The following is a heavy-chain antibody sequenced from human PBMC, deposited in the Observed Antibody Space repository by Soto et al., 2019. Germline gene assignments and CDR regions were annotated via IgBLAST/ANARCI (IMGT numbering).Heavy chain of an antibody. J-gene: IGHJ6*02. CDR1: GGSFSGYY. Sequence: SETLSLTCAVYGGSFSGYYWSWIRQPPGKGLEWIGEINHSGSTNYNPPLKSRVTISVDTSKNQFSLKLSSVTAADTAVYYCARGSKVHYDFWSGYYPKGSYYYSGMDVWGQGTTVTVSS. CDR3: ARGSKVHYDFWSGYYPKGSYYYSGMDV. V-gene: IGHV4-34*01. D-gene: IGHD3-3*01. CDR2: INHSGST.